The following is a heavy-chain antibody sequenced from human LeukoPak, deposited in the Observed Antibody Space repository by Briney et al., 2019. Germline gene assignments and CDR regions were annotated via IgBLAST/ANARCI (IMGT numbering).Heavy chain of an antibody. CDR2: IFPGDSDT. Sequence: GESLKISCKGSGYNFTIYWIGWVHQMPGKGLEWMGIIFPGDSDTTYSPSFQGQVTISADKSISTAYLQWSSLKASDTAMYYCARLTGDWFDPWGQGTLVTVSS. CDR3: ARLTGDWFDP. J-gene: IGHJ5*02. D-gene: IGHD3-10*01. CDR1: GYNFTIYW. V-gene: IGHV5-51*07.